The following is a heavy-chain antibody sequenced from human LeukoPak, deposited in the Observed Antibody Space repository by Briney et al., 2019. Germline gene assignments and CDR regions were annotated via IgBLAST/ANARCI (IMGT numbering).Heavy chain of an antibody. CDR3: ARDWLAGNPYHAFDL. D-gene: IGHD3-22*01. CDR1: GFTSSSYW. V-gene: IGHV3-7*01. Sequence: GGSLRLSCAASGFTSSSYWMTWVREAPGKGLERGANIKEDGSEEYYVDSVKGRFSISRDNAKNSLHLQMNSLRADHTAVYYCARDWLAGNPYHAFDLWGKGTMVTVSS. CDR2: IKEDGSEE. J-gene: IGHJ3*01.